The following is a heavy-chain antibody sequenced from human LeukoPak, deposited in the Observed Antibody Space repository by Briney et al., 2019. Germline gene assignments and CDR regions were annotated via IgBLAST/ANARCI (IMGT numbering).Heavy chain of an antibody. J-gene: IGHJ4*02. Sequence: SETLSLTCTVSGYSISSGYYWGWIRQPPGKGLEWIGSIYHSGSTYYNPSLKSRVTISVDTSKNQFSLKLSSATAADTAVYYCARVGYSYGLDYWGQGTLVTVSS. CDR1: GYSISSGYY. V-gene: IGHV4-38-2*02. CDR3: ARVGYSYGLDY. D-gene: IGHD5-18*01. CDR2: IYHSGST.